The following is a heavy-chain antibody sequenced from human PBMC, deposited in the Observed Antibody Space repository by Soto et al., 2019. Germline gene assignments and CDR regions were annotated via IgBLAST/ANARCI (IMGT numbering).Heavy chain of an antibody. D-gene: IGHD3-16*01. CDR2: TSYDGNNK. CDR1: GFRFKSFV. J-gene: IGHJ4*02. CDR3: ARWGTTGGFDL. Sequence: QLQLVESGGGVVQPGTSLRLSCAASGFRFKSFVMLWVRQAPGKGLEWVAFTSYDGNNKDYGDSVKGRVTVSRDNSQNTLHLQMDFLRPEDTALYCCARWGTTGGFDLRGQGTLVSVSS. V-gene: IGHV3-30*19.